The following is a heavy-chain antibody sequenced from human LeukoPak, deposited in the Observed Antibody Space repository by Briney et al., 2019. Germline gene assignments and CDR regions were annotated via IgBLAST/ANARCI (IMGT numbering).Heavy chain of an antibody. CDR2: IDWDDDK. Sequence: SGPALVKPTQTLTLTCTFSGFSLSTSGMRVSWIRQPPGKPLEWLARIDWDDDKFYSTSLKTRLTISKDTSKNEVVLTMTNMDPVDTATYYCARTSLGAFDYWGQGTLVTVSS. CDR3: ARTSLGAFDY. D-gene: IGHD1-26*01. CDR1: GFSLSTSGMR. V-gene: IGHV2-70*04. J-gene: IGHJ4*02.